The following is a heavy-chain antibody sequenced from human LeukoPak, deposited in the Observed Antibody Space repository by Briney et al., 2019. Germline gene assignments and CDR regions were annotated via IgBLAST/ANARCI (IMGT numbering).Heavy chain of an antibody. J-gene: IGHJ5*02. CDR1: GGTFSSYA. CDR2: IIPILGIA. V-gene: IGHV1-69*04. CDR3: ARVSWGTGYYLNWFDP. Sequence: SVKVSCKASGGTFSSYAISWVRQAPGQGLEWMGRIIPILGIANYAQKFQGRVTITADKSTSIAYMELRSLRSDDTAVYYCARVSWGTGYYLNWFDPWGQGTLVTVSS. D-gene: IGHD3/OR15-3a*01.